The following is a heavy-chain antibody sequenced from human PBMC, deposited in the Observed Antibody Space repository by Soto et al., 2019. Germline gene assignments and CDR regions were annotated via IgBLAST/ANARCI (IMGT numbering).Heavy chain of an antibody. CDR2: ISGSGGGT. Sequence: PXGSLRLSCASSVCTFSSYAMSWVRQAPGKGLEWVSTISGSGGGTYYADSMKGRFTISRDNSKSTLCLQMYSLRVEDTAVYYCVRESEHWGQGTLVIVSS. CDR1: VCTFSSYA. J-gene: IGHJ4*02. CDR3: VRESEH. V-gene: IGHV3-23*01.